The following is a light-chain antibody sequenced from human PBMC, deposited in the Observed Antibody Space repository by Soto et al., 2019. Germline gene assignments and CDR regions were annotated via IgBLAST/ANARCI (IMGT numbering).Light chain of an antibody. J-gene: IGKJ1*01. CDR2: LAS. Sequence: DIQMTQSPSSLSASVGDRVTITCRASQDISDFLAWYQQKPGKAPQLLIYLASTLQSGVPSRFSGRGSGTDFTLTISSLRPEDVATYYCQKYNSDPPTFGQGTKVEIK. CDR1: QDISDF. V-gene: IGKV1-27*01. CDR3: QKYNSDPPT.